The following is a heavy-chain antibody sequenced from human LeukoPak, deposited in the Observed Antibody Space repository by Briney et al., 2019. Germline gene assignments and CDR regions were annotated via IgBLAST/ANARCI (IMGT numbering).Heavy chain of an antibody. CDR3: ASSRGLEYFQH. V-gene: IGHV4-59*01. CDR2: IYYSGST. Sequence: PSETLSLTCTVSGGSISSYFWSWIRQPPGKGLEWIGYIYYSGSTNYNPSLKSRVTISVDTSKNQFSLKLTSVTAADTAVYYCASSRGLEYFQHWGQGTLVSVFS. CDR1: GGSISSYF. J-gene: IGHJ1*01.